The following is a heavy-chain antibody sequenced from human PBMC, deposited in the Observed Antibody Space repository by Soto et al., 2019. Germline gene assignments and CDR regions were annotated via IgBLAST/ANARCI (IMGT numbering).Heavy chain of an antibody. CDR3: ARDQATMVRGLYYYGMDV. CDR1: GGSVSSGSYY. V-gene: IGHV4-61*01. J-gene: IGHJ6*02. Sequence: PSETLSLTCTVSGGSVSSGSYYWSWIRQPPGKGLEWIGYIYYSGSTNYNPSLKSRVTISVDTSKNQFSLKLSSVTAADTAVYYCARDQATMVRGLYYYGMDVWGQGTTVTSP. CDR2: IYYSGST. D-gene: IGHD3-10*01.